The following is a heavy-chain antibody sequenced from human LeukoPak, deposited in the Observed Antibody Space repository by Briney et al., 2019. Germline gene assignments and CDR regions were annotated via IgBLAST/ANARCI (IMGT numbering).Heavy chain of an antibody. D-gene: IGHD3-9*01. J-gene: IGHJ4*02. V-gene: IGHV4-39*01. Sequence: SETLSLTCTVSGGSISSSSYYWGWIRQPPGKGLKWIGSIYYSGTTYYNPSLKSRLTISVDTSKNQFSPKLSSVTAADTAVYYCARARTYYDILTGYPYFDYWGQGTLVTVSS. CDR1: GGSISSSSYY. CDR2: IYYSGTT. CDR3: ARARTYYDILTGYPYFDY.